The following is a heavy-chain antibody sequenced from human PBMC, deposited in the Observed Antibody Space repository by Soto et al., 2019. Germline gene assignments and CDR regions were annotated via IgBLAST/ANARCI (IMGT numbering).Heavy chain of an antibody. D-gene: IGHD3-10*01. CDR3: ARGGVDCVSLIGSPGLDY. CDR2: IYSGGST. Sequence: RRSLRLSCAASGFTVGSNHMSWVRQPPGKELEWVSVIYSGGSTYYADSVKGRFTIARANCKNSLYLQMNSLRAEDTAVYYCARGGVDCVSLIGSPGLDYRCQASLLTVSS. V-gene: IGHV3-66*01. J-gene: IGHJ4*02. CDR1: GFTVGSNH.